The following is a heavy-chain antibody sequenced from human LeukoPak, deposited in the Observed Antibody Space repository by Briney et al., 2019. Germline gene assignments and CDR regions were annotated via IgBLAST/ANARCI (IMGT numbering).Heavy chain of an antibody. V-gene: IGHV1-69*01. Sequence: SVKVSCKASGGTFSSYAISWVRQAPGQGLEWMGGIIPIFGTANYAQKFQGRVTITADESTSTAYMELSSLRSEDTAVYYCARGPSGYGSGSYYYWFDPWGQGTLATVSS. CDR2: IIPIFGTA. CDR3: ARGPSGYGSGSYYYWFDP. D-gene: IGHD3-10*01. J-gene: IGHJ5*02. CDR1: GGTFSSYA.